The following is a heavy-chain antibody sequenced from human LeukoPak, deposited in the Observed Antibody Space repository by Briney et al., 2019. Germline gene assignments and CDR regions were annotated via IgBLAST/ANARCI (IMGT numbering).Heavy chain of an antibody. D-gene: IGHD3-9*01. CDR2: IYSGGST. CDR3: ARDEHYDILTGYYSPEGY. J-gene: IGHJ4*02. CDR1: GFTVNTNY. V-gene: IGHV3-53*01. Sequence: GGSLRLSCAASGFTVNTNYMSWVRQAPGKGLEWVSVIYSGGSTYYADSVKGRFTISRDNSKNTLYLQMNSLRVDDTAVYYCARDEHYDILTGYYSPEGYWGQGTLVTVSS.